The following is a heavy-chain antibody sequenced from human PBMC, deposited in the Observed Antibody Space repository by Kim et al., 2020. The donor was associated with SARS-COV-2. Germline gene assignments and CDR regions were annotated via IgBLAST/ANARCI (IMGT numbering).Heavy chain of an antibody. CDR1: GGSISSTSYY. CDR2: IYYSGST. J-gene: IGHJ5*01. Sequence: SETLSLTCTVSGGSISSTSYYWGWIRQPPGKGLEWIGSIYYSGSTYNNPSLESRVTMSVDTSRNQFSLKLTSVTAADTAVYYCATHRQLWSQVGWFDSWGQGALVTVSS. V-gene: IGHV4-39*01. CDR3: ATHRQLWSQVGWFDS. D-gene: IGHD5-18*01.